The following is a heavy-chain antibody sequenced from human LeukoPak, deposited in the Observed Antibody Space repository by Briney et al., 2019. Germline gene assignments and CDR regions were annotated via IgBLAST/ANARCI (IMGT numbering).Heavy chain of an antibody. D-gene: IGHD2-15*01. CDR2: ISGSGDST. CDR1: GFTFSSYA. V-gene: IGHV3-23*01. J-gene: IGHJ4*02. CDR3: TKAERILLPDY. Sequence: GRSLRLSCAASGFTFSSYAMSWVRQAPGKGLEWVSAISGSGDSTYYADSVKGRFTISRDNSKNTLYLQMRAEGTAVYYCTKAERILLPDYWGQGTLVTVSS.